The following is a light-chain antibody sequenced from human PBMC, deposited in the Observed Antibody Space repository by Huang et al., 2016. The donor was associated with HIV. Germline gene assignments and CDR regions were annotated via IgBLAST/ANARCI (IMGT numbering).Light chain of an antibody. CDR1: QSVSSD. Sequence: EIVLTQSPPTLSVSPGERATLSCRAGQSVSSDLAWYQQKPGQAPRLLIYDASNRATGIPARFSGSGSGTDFSLTISSLEPEDFAVYYCQQRSNWPRAFGQGTKVEIK. CDR2: DAS. V-gene: IGKV3-11*01. CDR3: QQRSNWPRA. J-gene: IGKJ1*01.